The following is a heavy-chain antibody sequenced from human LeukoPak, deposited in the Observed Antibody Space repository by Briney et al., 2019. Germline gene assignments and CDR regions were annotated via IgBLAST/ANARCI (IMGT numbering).Heavy chain of an antibody. Sequence: PSETLSLTCTVSGGSFSNYFWTWIRQPPGQGLEWIGEISLSGTIKYNPSLKSRVTISVDTSKNQFSLKLSTVTAADTAVYYCALSTTTVTTRTLDYWGQGALVIVSS. V-gene: IGHV4-34*01. J-gene: IGHJ4*02. CDR2: ISLSGTI. CDR1: GGSFSNYF. D-gene: IGHD4-17*01. CDR3: ALSTTTVTTRTLDY.